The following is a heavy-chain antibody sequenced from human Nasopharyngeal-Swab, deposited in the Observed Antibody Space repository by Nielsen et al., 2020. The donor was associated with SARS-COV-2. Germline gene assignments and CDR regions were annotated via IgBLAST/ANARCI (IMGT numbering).Heavy chain of an antibody. CDR2: ISYDGSNK. J-gene: IGHJ4*02. Sequence: GGSLRLSCAASGFTFSSYGMHWVRQAPGKGLEWVAVISYDGSNKYYADSVKGRFTISRDNSKNTLYLQMNSLRAEDTAVYYCARSYCSSTSCYEDPYDILTGPFDYWGQGTLVTSPQ. D-gene: IGHD2-2*01. CDR1: GFTFSSYG. V-gene: IGHV3-30*03. CDR3: ARSYCSSTSCYEDPYDILTGPFDY.